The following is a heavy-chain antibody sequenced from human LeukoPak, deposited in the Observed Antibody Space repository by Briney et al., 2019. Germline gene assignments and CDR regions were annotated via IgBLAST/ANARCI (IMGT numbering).Heavy chain of an antibody. CDR2: NYPGDAET. D-gene: IGHD3-22*01. Sequence: QPLKSAYKGAGYSFTSYRIAGERKRPRKHHKNLGMNYPGDAETRYSPSFQGQVTISADKSISTAYLQWSSLKASESAMYYCAGEHDYYYDSSGYYYGRPHTFDYWGQGTLVTVSS. V-gene: IGHV5-51*01. J-gene: IGHJ4*02. CDR3: AGEHDYYYDSSGYYYGRPHTFDY. CDR1: GYSFTSYR.